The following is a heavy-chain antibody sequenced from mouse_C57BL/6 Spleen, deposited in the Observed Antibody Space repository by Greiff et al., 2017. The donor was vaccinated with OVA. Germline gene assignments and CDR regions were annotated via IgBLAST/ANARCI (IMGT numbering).Heavy chain of an antibody. CDR1: GYSITSGYY. CDR2: ISYDGSN. Sequence: ESGPGLVKPSQSLSLTCSVTGYSITSGYYWNWIRQFPGNKLEWMGYISYDGSNNYNPSLKNRISITRDTSTNQFFLKLNSVTTEDTATYYCARDYYGSSSAWFAYWGQGTLVTVSA. J-gene: IGHJ3*01. V-gene: IGHV3-6*01. D-gene: IGHD1-1*01. CDR3: ARDYYGSSSAWFAY.